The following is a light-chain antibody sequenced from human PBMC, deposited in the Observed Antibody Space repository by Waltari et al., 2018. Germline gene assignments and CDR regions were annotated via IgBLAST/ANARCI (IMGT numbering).Light chain of an antibody. Sequence: ETVLTQSPGTLSLSPGERATLSCRASQSVTGSYLAWYQQKPGQAPRLLIYGATSRATGIPDRFSGSGSGTDVTLTISRLEPEDFAVYYCQQYGSPWTFGQGTKVEIK. CDR1: QSVTGSY. CDR3: QQYGSPWT. CDR2: GAT. J-gene: IGKJ1*01. V-gene: IGKV3-20*01.